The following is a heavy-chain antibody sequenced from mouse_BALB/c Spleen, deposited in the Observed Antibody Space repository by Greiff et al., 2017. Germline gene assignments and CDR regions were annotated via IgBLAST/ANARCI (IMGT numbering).Heavy chain of an antibody. V-gene: IGHV5-12-1*01. D-gene: IGHD2-10*02. Sequence: EVKLVESGGGLVKPGGSLKLSCAASGFAFSSYDMSWVRQTPEKRLEWVAYISSGGGSTYYPDTVKGRFTISRDNAKNTLYLQMSSLKSEDTAMYYCARQGYGTFAYWGQGTLVTVSA. CDR1: GFAFSSYD. CDR2: ISSGGGST. J-gene: IGHJ3*01. CDR3: ARQGYGTFAY.